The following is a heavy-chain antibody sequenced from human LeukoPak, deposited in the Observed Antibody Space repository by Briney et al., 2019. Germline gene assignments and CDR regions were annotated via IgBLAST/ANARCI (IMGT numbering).Heavy chain of an antibody. CDR2: INPNSGGT. CDR1: GYTFTGYY. CDR3: AREGYDILTGYYY. J-gene: IGHJ4*02. D-gene: IGHD3-9*01. V-gene: IGHV1-2*02. Sequence: ASVKVSCKASGYTFTGYYMHWVRQAPGRGLEWMGWINPNSGGTNYAQKFQGRVTMTRDTSISTAYMELSRLRSDDTAVYYCAREGYDILTGYYYWGQGTLVTVSS.